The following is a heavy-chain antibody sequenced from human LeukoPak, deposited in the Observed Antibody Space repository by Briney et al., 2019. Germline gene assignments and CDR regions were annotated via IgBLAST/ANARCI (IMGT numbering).Heavy chain of an antibody. Sequence: PGGSLRLSCAASGFTFSSYAMTWVRQAPGKGLEWVGLIKSKTDGGGADFAAPVKGRFTISRDDSKNTLYLQMNSLKSEDTAVYYCTTGYGGVWGQGTTVTVSS. CDR3: TTGYGGV. D-gene: IGHD2-15*01. CDR1: GFTFSSYA. J-gene: IGHJ6*02. V-gene: IGHV3-15*01. CDR2: IKSKTDGGGA.